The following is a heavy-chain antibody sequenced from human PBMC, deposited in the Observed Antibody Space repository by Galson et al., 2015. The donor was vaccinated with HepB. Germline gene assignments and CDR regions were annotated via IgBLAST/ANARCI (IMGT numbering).Heavy chain of an antibody. Sequence: SLRLSCAASGFTFSSYAMHWVRQAPGKGLEWVAVISYDGSNKYYADSVKGRFTISRDNSKNTLYLQMNSLRAEDTAVYYCAKVAEGYYFDYWGQGTLVTVSS. CDR1: GFTFSSYA. J-gene: IGHJ4*02. CDR2: ISYDGSNK. D-gene: IGHD2-15*01. CDR3: AKVAEGYYFDY. V-gene: IGHV3-30-3*01.